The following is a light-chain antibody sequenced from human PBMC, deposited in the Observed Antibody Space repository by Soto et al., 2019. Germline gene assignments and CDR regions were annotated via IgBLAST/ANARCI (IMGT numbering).Light chain of an antibody. Sequence: DIQMTQSPSSLSASVGDRVTITCRASQGIRNDLAWYRQRPGKAPKRLIYAASSLQSGVTSRFSGSGFGTEFTLTISILQPEDFATYYCLQHNTFPLTFGGGTKVEI. J-gene: IGKJ4*01. CDR2: AAS. CDR3: LQHNTFPLT. V-gene: IGKV1-17*01. CDR1: QGIRND.